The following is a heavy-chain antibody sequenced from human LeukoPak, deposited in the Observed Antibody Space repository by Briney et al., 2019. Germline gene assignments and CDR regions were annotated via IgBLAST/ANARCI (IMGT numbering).Heavy chain of an antibody. V-gene: IGHV3-9*01. CDR2: ISWNSGSI. CDR1: GFTFDDYA. D-gene: IGHD6-13*01. CDR3: AKDPRRYSRTGGYFDY. Sequence: GGSLRLSCAASGFTFDDYAMHWVRQAPGKGLEWVSGISWNSGSIGYADSVKGRFTISRDNSKNTLYLQMNSLRPEDTAVYYCAKDPRRYSRTGGYFDYLGQGALVTVSS. J-gene: IGHJ4*02.